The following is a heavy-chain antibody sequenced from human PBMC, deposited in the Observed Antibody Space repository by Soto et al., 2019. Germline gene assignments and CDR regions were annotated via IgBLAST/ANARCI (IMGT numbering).Heavy chain of an antibody. D-gene: IGHD5-12*01. Sequence: LRLSCAASGFPFSGYAMSWVRQAPGKGLEWVSGISNTGGSTFYADSVKGRFTISRDNSENKLYLQMNSLKAEDTAVYFCAKDQAGGWISHGYDHWGQGSRVTVSS. CDR2: ISNTGGST. CDR1: GFPFSGYA. V-gene: IGHV3-23*01. CDR3: AKDQAGGWISHGYDH. J-gene: IGHJ5*02.